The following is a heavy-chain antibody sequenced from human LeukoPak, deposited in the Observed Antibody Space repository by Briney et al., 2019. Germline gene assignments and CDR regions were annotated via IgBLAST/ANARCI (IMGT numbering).Heavy chain of an antibody. CDR1: GFIFSTYA. CDR2: ISGRGDTT. CDR3: AKSSTRDAPLGYFDY. V-gene: IGHV3-23*01. J-gene: IGHJ4*02. Sequence: PGGSLRLSCAASGFIFSTYAMNWVRQAPGKGLEWVAVISGRGDTTYFPDSVKGRLAISRDDSKNMVFLQMNSLRVEDTAIYYCAKSSTRDAPLGYFDYWGQGALVTVSS.